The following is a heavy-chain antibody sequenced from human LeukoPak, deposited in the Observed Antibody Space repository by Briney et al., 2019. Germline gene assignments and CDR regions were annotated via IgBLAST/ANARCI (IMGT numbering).Heavy chain of an antibody. CDR1: GFTFSSYA. V-gene: IGHV3-23*01. CDR3: AKATYYYGSGSFGAFDI. Sequence: GGSLRLSCPVSGFTFSSYAMSWVRQAPGRGLEWVSVISTSGESAYYADSVKGRFTISRDNSKNTLYLQMNSLRAEDTAVYYCAKATYYYGSGSFGAFDIWGQGTMVTVSS. D-gene: IGHD3-10*01. CDR2: ISTSGESA. J-gene: IGHJ3*02.